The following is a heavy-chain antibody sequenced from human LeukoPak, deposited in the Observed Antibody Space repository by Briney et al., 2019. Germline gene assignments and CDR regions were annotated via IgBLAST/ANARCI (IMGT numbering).Heavy chain of an antibody. J-gene: IGHJ6*02. CDR1: GYTFSDYG. V-gene: IGHV1-18*01. CDR2: ISVGTGNT. D-gene: IGHD5-18*01. Sequence: ASVKVSCKASGYTFSDYGISWVRQAPGQGLEWMGWISVGTGNTNYAQRFQGRVTLTTDTSTTTAYVELRSLRSEDTAVYYCARGRDTAMVKPHYYYYGMDVWGQGTTVTVSS. CDR3: ARGRDTAMVKPHYYYYGMDV.